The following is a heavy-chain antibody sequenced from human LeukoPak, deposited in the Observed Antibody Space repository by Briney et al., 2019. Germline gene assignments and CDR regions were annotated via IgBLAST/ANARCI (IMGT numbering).Heavy chain of an antibody. V-gene: IGHV3-9*01. D-gene: IGHD6-13*01. CDR3: AKDRTSYSSSWYSGVNYYYYGMDV. Sequence: GGSLRLSCAASGFTFDDYAMHWVRQAPGKGLEWVSGISWNSGSIGYADSVKGRFTISRDNAKNSLYLQMNSLRAEDTALYYCAKDRTSYSSSWYSGVNYYYYGMDVWGQGTTVTVSS. J-gene: IGHJ6*02. CDR1: GFTFDDYA. CDR2: ISWNSGSI.